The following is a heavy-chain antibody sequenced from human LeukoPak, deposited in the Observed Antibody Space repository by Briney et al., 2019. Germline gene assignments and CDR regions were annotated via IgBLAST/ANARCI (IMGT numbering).Heavy chain of an antibody. CDR1: GFTFSSYA. J-gene: IGHJ6*02. V-gene: IGHV3-30-3*02. Sequence: PGGSLRLSCAASGFTFSSYAMHWVRQAPGKGLEWVAVISYDESNKYYADSVKGRVTIFRDNSKNTLYLQMNSLRAGDTALYYCAKPMVRGVIPAYGMDVWGQGTTVTVSS. CDR2: ISYDESNK. D-gene: IGHD3-10*01. CDR3: AKPMVRGVIPAYGMDV.